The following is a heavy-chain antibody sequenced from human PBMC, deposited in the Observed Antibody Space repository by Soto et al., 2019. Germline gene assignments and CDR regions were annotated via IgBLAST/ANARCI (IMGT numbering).Heavy chain of an antibody. J-gene: IGHJ6*02. CDR1: GYTFTSYD. V-gene: IGHV1-8*01. CDR3: AKSIRRLRAVHYSYGMDV. Sequence: QVQLVQSGAEVKKPGASVKVSCKASGYTFTSYDINWVRQATGQGLEWMGWMNPNSGNTGDAQKVQARVTTTRTTSISTAYMELSSLRSEATAVYYCAKSIRRLRAVHYSYGMDVWGQGTTVTVSS. D-gene: IGHD2-15*01. CDR2: MNPNSGNT.